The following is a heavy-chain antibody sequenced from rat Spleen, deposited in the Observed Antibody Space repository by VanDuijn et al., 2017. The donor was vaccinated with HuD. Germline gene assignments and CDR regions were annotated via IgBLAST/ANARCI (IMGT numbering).Heavy chain of an antibody. V-gene: IGHV5-25*01. D-gene: IGHD1-2*01. Sequence: EVQLVESGGGLVQPGRSLKLSCEASGFTFSSFAMAWVRQGPKKGLEWVATITSGGSNAFYPDSVKGRFSISRDNAKSTLYLQMDSLRSEDTATYYCARLGTAAIGNWFAHWGQGTLVTVSS. CDR1: GFTFSSFA. CDR3: ARLGTAAIGNWFAH. CDR2: ITSGGSNA. J-gene: IGHJ3*01.